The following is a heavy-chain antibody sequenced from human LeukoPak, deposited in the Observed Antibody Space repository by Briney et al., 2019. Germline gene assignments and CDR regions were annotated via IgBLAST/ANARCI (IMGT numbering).Heavy chain of an antibody. CDR1: GGSISSGSYY. V-gene: IGHV4-61*02. D-gene: IGHD6-6*01. Sequence: PSETLSLTCTVSGGSISSGSYYWSWIRQPAGKGLEWIGRIYTSGSTNYNPSLKSRVTISVDTSKNQFSLKLSSVTAADTAVYYCASHSSSSRDYWGQGTLVTVSS. CDR2: IYTSGST. J-gene: IGHJ4*02. CDR3: ASHSSSSRDY.